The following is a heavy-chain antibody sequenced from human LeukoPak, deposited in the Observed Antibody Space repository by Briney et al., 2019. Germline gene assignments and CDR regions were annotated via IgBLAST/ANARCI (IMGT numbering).Heavy chain of an antibody. Sequence: SVKVSCKASGGTFSSYAISWVRQAPGQGLEWMGGIIPIFGTANYAQKFQGRVTITADESTSTAYMELSSLRSEDTAVYYCSIAAAGPLSNDYWGQGTLVTVSS. CDR2: IIPIFGTA. CDR3: SIAAAGPLSNDY. V-gene: IGHV1-69*13. CDR1: GGTFSSYA. D-gene: IGHD6-13*01. J-gene: IGHJ4*02.